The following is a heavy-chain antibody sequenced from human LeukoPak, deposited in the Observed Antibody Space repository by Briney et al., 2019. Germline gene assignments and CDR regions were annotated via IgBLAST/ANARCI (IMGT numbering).Heavy chain of an antibody. CDR1: GFTFSRYG. CDR3: ARDLCSSTSCYEIRDYYYGMDV. V-gene: IGHV3-33*01. J-gene: IGHJ6*02. CDR2: IWYDGSNK. Sequence: GGSLRLSCAASGFTFSRYGMHWVRQAPGKGLEWVAVIWYDGSNKYYADTVKGRFTISRDNSKNTLYLQMNSLRAEDTAVYYCARDLCSSTSCYEIRDYYYGMDVWGQGTTVTVSS. D-gene: IGHD2-2*01.